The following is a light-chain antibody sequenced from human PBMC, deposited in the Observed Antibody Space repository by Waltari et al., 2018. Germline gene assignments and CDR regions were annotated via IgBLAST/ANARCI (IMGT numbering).Light chain of an antibody. J-gene: IGLJ2*01. Sequence: YVLTQPPSVSVAPGQTATVTCGGDNIGSKSVHWYQQKPGQAPVLVVYDDTDRPSGVPERFSGSNSGTTATLTISRVEAGDEADYYCQVWDSTSDHVIFGGGTILTVL. CDR2: DDT. CDR1: NIGSKS. CDR3: QVWDSTSDHVI. V-gene: IGLV3-21*02.